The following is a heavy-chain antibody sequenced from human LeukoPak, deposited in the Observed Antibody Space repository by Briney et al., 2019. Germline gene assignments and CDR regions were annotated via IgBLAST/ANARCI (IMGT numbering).Heavy chain of an antibody. V-gene: IGHV3-21*01. Sequence: GGSLRLSCAASGFTFSSYSMNWVRQAPGKGLEWVSSISSSSSYIYYADSVKGRFTISRDNAKNSLYLQMNSLRAEDTAVHYCARAPGYTSGWYDDAFDIWGQGTMVTVSS. CDR3: ARAPGYTSGWYDDAFDI. D-gene: IGHD6-19*01. CDR2: ISSSSSYI. J-gene: IGHJ3*02. CDR1: GFTFSSYS.